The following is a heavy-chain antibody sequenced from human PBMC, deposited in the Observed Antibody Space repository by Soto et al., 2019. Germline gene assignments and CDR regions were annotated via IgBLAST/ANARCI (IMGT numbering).Heavy chain of an antibody. CDR3: ALLSYYYDSSGYYHFDY. CDR1: GFSLSTSGVR. V-gene: IGHV2-5*02. CDR2: IYWDDDK. D-gene: IGHD3-22*01. J-gene: IGHJ4*02. Sequence: QITLKESGPTLVKPTQTLTLTCTFSGFSLSTSGVRVGWIRQPPGKALEWLALIYWDDDKRYSPSLKSRLTTTKDTSKNQVVLTMTNMDPVDTATYYCALLSYYYDSSGYYHFDYWGQGTLVTVSS.